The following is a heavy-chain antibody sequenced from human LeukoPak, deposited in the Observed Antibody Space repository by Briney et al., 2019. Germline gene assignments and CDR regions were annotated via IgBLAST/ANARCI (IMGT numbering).Heavy chain of an antibody. CDR2: ITSSSSHI. V-gene: IGHV3-21*01. CDR3: ARVMMGATVTTFHYYCMDV. Sequence: GGSLRLSCAACGFTFSHYSIDWVRQAPGKGLERVASITSSSSHIYHADSVKGRFTISRDNAKNEVYLQMNSLRAGDTAIYYCARVMMGATVTTFHYYCMDVWGVGTTVTVSS. J-gene: IGHJ6*03. D-gene: IGHD4-11*01. CDR1: GFTFSHYS.